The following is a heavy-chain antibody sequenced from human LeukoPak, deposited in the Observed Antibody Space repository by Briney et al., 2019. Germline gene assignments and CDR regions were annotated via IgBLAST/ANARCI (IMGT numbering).Heavy chain of an antibody. J-gene: IGHJ4*02. V-gene: IGHV3-23*01. CDR3: AKVSRLLLWFGELDY. Sequence: GGSLRLSCAASGFNFSSCAMSWVRQAPGKGLEWVSAISGSGGSTYYADSVKGRFTISRDNSKNTLYLQMNSLRAEDTAVYYCAKVSRLLLWFGELDYWGQGTLVTVSS. D-gene: IGHD3-10*01. CDR2: ISGSGGST. CDR1: GFNFSSCA.